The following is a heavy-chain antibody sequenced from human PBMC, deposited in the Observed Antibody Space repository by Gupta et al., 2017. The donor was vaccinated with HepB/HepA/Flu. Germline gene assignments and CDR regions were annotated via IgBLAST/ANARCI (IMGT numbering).Heavy chain of an antibody. J-gene: IGHJ5*02. CDR3: ARGINWNYRWFDP. D-gene: IGHD1-7*01. CDR1: GFTFSSYE. V-gene: IGHV3-48*03. Sequence: EVQLVESGGGLVQPGGSLRLSCAASGFTFSSYEMNWVRQAPGKGLEWVSYISSSGSTIYYADSVKGRFTISRDNAKNSLYLQMNSLRAEDTAVYYCARGINWNYRWFDPWGQGTLVTVSS. CDR2: ISSSGSTI.